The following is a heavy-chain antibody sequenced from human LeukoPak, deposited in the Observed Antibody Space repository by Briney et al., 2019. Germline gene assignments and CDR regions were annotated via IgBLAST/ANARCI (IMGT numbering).Heavy chain of an antibody. V-gene: IGHV3-74*01. D-gene: IGHD3-3*01. CDR3: VRERNNFWSGHHSIFDS. CDR2: INNDGSST. CDR1: GFIFSDHW. Sequence: GGSLRLSCAASGFIFSDHWMHWVRQAPGKGLVWLSRINNDGSSTIYADSVEGRFTFSRDNAENTLFLEMSSLRAEDTAVYYCVRERNNFWSGHHSIFDSWGQGTLVTVSS. J-gene: IGHJ4*02.